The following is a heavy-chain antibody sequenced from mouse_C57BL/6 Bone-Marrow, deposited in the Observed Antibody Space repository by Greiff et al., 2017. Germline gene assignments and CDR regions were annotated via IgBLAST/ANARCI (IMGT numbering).Heavy chain of an antibody. J-gene: IGHJ2*01. D-gene: IGHD1-1*01. CDR2: IYPRSGNT. Sequence: VQLQQSGAELARPGASVKLSCKASGYTFTSYGISWVKQRTGQGLEWIGEIYPRSGNTYYNEKFKGKATLTADKSSSTAYMELRSLTSEDAAVYFCARTTTVVATDFDYWGQGTTLTVSS. V-gene: IGHV1-81*01. CDR3: ARTTTVVATDFDY. CDR1: GYTFTSYG.